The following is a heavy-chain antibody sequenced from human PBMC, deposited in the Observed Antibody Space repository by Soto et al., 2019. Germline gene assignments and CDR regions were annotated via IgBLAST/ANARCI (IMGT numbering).Heavy chain of an antibody. CDR1: GGTFSSYT. V-gene: IGHV1-69*02. CDR3: ARTGVVPPVYYYYYMDV. Sequence: SVKVSCKASGGTFSSYTISWVRQAPGQGFEWMGRIIPILGIANYAQKFQGRVTITADKSTSTAYMELGSLRSEDTAVYYCARTGVVPPVYYYYYMDVWGKGTTVTVSS. J-gene: IGHJ6*03. D-gene: IGHD3-3*01. CDR2: IIPILGIA.